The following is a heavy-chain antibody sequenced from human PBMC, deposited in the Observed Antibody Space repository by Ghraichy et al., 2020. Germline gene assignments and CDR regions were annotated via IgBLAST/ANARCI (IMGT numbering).Heavy chain of an antibody. V-gene: IGHV3-53*01. CDR1: GFTVSSNY. CDR3: ATEASNWFDP. Sequence: GESLNISCAASGFTVSSNYMSWVRQAPGKGLEWVSVIYSGGSTFYADSVKGRFTISRDNSKNTLYLQMNSLRAEDTAVYYCATEASNWFDPWGRGTLVTVSS. J-gene: IGHJ5*02. CDR2: IYSGGST.